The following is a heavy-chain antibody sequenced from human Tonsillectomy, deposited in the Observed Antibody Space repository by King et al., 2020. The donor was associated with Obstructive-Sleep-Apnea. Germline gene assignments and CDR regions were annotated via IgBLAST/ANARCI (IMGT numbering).Heavy chain of an antibody. Sequence: VQLVESGGGLVQPGGSLRLSCAASGFTFNNYYMNWVRQAPGKGLEWVSYISSTSSTIYYADSVKGRFTISRDNPKNSLYLQRNSLRAEDTAVYYCARVEGYSYGPNYYYYGLDVWGQGTTVTVSS. D-gene: IGHD5-18*01. CDR1: GFTFNNYY. V-gene: IGHV3-48*04. CDR2: ISSTSSTI. J-gene: IGHJ6*02. CDR3: ARVEGYSYGPNYYYYGLDV.